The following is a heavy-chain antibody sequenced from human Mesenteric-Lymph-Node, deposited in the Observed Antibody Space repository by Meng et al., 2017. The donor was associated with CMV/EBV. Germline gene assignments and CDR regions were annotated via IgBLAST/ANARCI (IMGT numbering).Heavy chain of an antibody. V-gene: IGHV3-30*02. Sequence: GGSLRLSCAASGFTFSSYGMYWVRQAPGKGLEWVAFIRYDGSNKYYADSVKGRFTISRDNSKNTLYLQMNSLRAEDTAVYYCAKEGPGYSSPIDNWGQGTLVTVSS. J-gene: IGHJ4*02. D-gene: IGHD6-13*01. CDR2: IRYDGSNK. CDR1: GFTFSSYG. CDR3: AKEGPGYSSPIDN.